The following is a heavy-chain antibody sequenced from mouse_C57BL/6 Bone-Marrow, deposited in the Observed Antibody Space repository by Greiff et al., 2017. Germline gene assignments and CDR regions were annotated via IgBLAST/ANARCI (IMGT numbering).Heavy chain of an antibody. J-gene: IGHJ2*01. CDR1: GYTFTSYW. Sequence: QVQLQQPGAELVKPGASVKLSCKASGYTFTSYWMQWVKQRPGQGLEWIGEIDPSDSYTNYNQKFKGKATLTVDTSSSPAYMPLRRLTSEDSAGYCYAREYHPPDYWGKGTTLTVSS. CDR3: AREYHPPDY. D-gene: IGHD5-1*01. V-gene: IGHV1-50*01. CDR2: IDPSDSYT.